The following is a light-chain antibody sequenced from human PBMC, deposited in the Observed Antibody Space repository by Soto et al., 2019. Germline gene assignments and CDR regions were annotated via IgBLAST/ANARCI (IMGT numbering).Light chain of an antibody. CDR1: QSVTSN. CDR2: AAS. V-gene: IGKV3D-15*01. J-gene: IGKJ5*01. CDR3: QQYNNWPPIT. Sequence: EIVLTQDPDTLAVSPGEVATLSCWASQSVTSNLAWYQQKRGQAPRLLIYAASTRATGVPARFSGSGSGTEFTLTISSLQSEDFAVYYCQQYNNWPPITFGQGTRLEI.